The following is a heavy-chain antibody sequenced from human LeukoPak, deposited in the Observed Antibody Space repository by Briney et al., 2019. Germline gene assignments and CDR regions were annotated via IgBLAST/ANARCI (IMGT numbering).Heavy chain of an antibody. CDR3: ASLGIAAAGSYYYGMDV. CDR1: GGSISSCY. D-gene: IGHD6-13*01. V-gene: IGHV4-59*08. Sequence: PSETLSLTCTVSGGSISSCYWSWIRQPQGKGLEWIGYIYYSGSTNYNPSLKSRVTISVDTSKNQFSLKLSSVTAADTAVYYCASLGIAAAGSYYYGMDVWGQGTTVTVSS. CDR2: IYYSGST. J-gene: IGHJ6*02.